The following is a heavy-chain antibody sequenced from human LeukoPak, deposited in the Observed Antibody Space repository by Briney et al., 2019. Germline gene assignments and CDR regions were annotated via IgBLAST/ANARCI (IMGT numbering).Heavy chain of an antibody. Sequence: GGSLRISCAASGFTVSSNYMSWVRQAPGKGLEWVSVIYSGGSTYYADSVKGRFTISRDNSKNTLYLQINSLRAEDTAVYYCARDNSWTYYYYGMDVWGQGTAVTVSS. CDR3: ARDNSWTYYYYGMDV. CDR1: GFTVSSNY. J-gene: IGHJ6*02. V-gene: IGHV3-53*01. CDR2: IYSGGST. D-gene: IGHD6-13*01.